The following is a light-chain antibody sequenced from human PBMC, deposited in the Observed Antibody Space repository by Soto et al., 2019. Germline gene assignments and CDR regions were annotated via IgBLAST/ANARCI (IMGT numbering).Light chain of an antibody. CDR3: QQYYSSRT. CDR1: QSVGSRW. J-gene: IGKJ1*01. CDR2: GGS. Sequence: EIVLTQSPGTVSLSPGERATLSCRASQSVGSRWLAWYQQKPGQAPRVLIYGGSNRATGIPDRFSGSGSGTDFTLTISRLEPEDFAVYDCQQYYSSRTFGQGTKVEMK. V-gene: IGKV3-20*01.